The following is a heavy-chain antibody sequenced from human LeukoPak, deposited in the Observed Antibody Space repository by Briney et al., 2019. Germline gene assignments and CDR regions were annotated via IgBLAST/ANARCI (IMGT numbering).Heavy chain of an antibody. J-gene: IGHJ4*02. CDR2: IWYDGSNK. Sequence: PGGSLRLSYAASGFTFSSYGMHWVRQAPGKGLEWVAVIWYDGSNKYYADSVKGRFTISRDNSKNALYLQMNSLRAEDTAVYYCARDLRGYCSSTSCYTFGYWCQGTLVTVSS. CDR3: ARDLRGYCSSTSCYTFGY. D-gene: IGHD2-2*02. V-gene: IGHV3-33*01. CDR1: GFTFSSYG.